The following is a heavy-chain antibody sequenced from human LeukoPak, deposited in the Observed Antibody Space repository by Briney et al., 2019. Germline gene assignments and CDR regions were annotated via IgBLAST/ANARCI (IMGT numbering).Heavy chain of an antibody. V-gene: IGHV4-30-4*08. J-gene: IGHJ4*02. Sequence: PSETLSLTCTGSGGSISSGDYYWTWIRQPPGKGLEWIGYIHYSGTTHSNPSLKSRVTISLDTSKNQFSLKLSSVTAADTAVYYCASEVGAKRNPDYWGQGTLVTVSS. D-gene: IGHD1-26*01. CDR3: ASEVGAKRNPDY. CDR1: GGSISSGDYY. CDR2: IHYSGTT.